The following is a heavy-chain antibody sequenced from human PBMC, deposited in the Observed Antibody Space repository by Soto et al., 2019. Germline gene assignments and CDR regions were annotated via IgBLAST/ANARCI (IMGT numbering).Heavy chain of an antibody. V-gene: IGHV4-59*01. CDR3: ARGSPSGYCSGGSCYDY. D-gene: IGHD2-15*01. CDR1: GGSISSYY. CDR2: IYYSGST. Sequence: SETLSLTCTVSGGSISSYYWSWIRQPPGKGLEWIGYIYYSGSTNYNPSLKSRVTISVDTSKNQFSLKLSSVTAADTAVYYCARGSPSGYCSGGSCYDYSGQGTLVTVSS. J-gene: IGHJ4*02.